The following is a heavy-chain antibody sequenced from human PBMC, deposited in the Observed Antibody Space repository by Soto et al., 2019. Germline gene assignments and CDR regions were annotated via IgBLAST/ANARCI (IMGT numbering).Heavy chain of an antibody. CDR1: GFTFSSYA. CDR2: ISYDGSNK. J-gene: IGHJ6*02. V-gene: IGHV3-30-3*01. Sequence: QPGGSLRLSCAASGFTFSSYAMHWVRQAPGKGLEWVAVISYDGSNKYYADSVKGRFTISRDNSKNTLYLQMNSLRAEDTAVYYCARTWQPHHDFWSGYFAPHTLYYYYYGMDVWGQGTTVTVSS. D-gene: IGHD3-3*01. CDR3: ARTWQPHHDFWSGYFAPHTLYYYYYGMDV.